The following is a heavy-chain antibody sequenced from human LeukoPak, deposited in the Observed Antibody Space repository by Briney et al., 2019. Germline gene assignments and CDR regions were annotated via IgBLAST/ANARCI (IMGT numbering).Heavy chain of an antibody. V-gene: IGHV3-64*01. CDR3: ARDPFPVLRFLEWSSDAFDI. CDR2: ISSNGGST. D-gene: IGHD3-3*01. J-gene: IGHJ3*02. Sequence: GGSLRLSCAASGFTFSSYAMHWVRQAPGKGLEYVSAISSNGGSTYYANSVKGRFTISRDNSKNTLYLQMGSLRAEDVAVYYCARDPFPVLRFLEWSSDAFDIWGQGTMVTVSS. CDR1: GFTFSSYA.